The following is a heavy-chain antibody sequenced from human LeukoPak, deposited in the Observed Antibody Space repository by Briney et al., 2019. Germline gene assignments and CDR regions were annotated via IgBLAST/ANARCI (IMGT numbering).Heavy chain of an antibody. V-gene: IGHV1-46*01. CDR1: GYTFTSYY. D-gene: IGHD3-22*01. Sequence: ASVKASCKASGYTFTSYYMHWVRQAPGQGLESMGIINPSGGSTSYAQKFQGRVTMTRDTSTSTVYMELSSLRSEDTAVYYCARTQSSYYDSSGYNLDGWGQGTLVTVS. CDR3: ARTQSSYYDSSGYNLDG. J-gene: IGHJ4*02. CDR2: INPSGGST.